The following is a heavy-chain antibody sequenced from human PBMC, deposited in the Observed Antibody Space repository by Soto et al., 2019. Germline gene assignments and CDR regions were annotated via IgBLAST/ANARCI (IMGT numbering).Heavy chain of an antibody. CDR2: ISYDGSNK. D-gene: IGHD3-10*01. Sequence: PGGSLRLSCAASGFTFSSYGMHWVRQAPGKGLAWVAVISYDGSNKYYADSVKGRFTISRDNSKNTLYLQMNSLRAEDTAVYYSAQALRPHYPIAGELFSDYWGQGTLVTVSS. CDR1: GFTFSSYG. CDR3: AQALRPHYPIAGELFSDY. J-gene: IGHJ4*02. V-gene: IGHV3-30*18.